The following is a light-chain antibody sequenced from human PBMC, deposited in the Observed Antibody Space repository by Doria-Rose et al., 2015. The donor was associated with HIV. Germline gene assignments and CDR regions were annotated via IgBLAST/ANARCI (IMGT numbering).Light chain of an antibody. Sequence: EIVLTQSPGTLSLSPGEGATLSCRASQSFSSTYLAWYQQKPGQAPSLLIYDGSTRATGIPDRFSASGSGTDSTLTINRLEPEDFALYYCHQYGTSWTFGQGTKVEI. CDR3: HQYGTSWT. CDR1: QSFSSTY. J-gene: IGKJ1*01. V-gene: IGKV3-20*01. CDR2: DGS.